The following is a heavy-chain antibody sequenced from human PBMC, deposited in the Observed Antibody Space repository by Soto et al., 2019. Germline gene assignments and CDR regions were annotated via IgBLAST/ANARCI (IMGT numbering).Heavy chain of an antibody. J-gene: IGHJ6*02. V-gene: IGHV4-39*01. CDR3: ARHGSFEQWRINYYYYGMDV. CDR1: GGSISSSSYY. D-gene: IGHD6-19*01. CDR2: IYYSGST. Sequence: SETLSLTCTVSGGSISSSSYYWGWIRQPPGKGLEWIGSIYYSGSTYYNPSLKSRVTISVDTSKNQFSLELSSVTAADTAVYYCARHGSFEQWRINYYYYGMDVWGQGTTVTVSS.